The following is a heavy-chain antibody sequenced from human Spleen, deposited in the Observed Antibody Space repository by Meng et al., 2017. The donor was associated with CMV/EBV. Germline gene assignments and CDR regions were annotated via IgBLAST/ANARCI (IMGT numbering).Heavy chain of an antibody. CDR1: GGTFSSYA. V-gene: IGHV1-69*05. Sequence: SGGTFSSYAISWVRQAPGQGLEWMGGIIPIFGTANYAQKFQGRVTITTDESTSTAYMELSSLRSEDTAVYYCASRSGSYYGGWFDPWGQGTLVTVSS. J-gene: IGHJ5*02. CDR3: ASRSGSYYGGWFDP. D-gene: IGHD1-26*01. CDR2: IIPIFGTA.